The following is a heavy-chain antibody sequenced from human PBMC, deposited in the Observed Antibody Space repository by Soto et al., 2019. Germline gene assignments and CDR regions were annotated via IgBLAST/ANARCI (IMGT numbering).Heavy chain of an antibody. CDR3: ARFSPHFDPPLDY. D-gene: IGHD3-9*01. J-gene: IGHJ4*02. CDR2: IYSGGST. V-gene: IGHV3-66*01. CDR1: GFTVSSNY. Sequence: EVQLVESGGGLVQPGGSLRLSCAASGFTVSSNYMSWFRQAPGKGLEWVSVIYSGGSTYYADSVKGRFTISRDNSKNTLYLQMNSLRAEDTAVYYCARFSPHFDPPLDYWGQGTLVTVSS.